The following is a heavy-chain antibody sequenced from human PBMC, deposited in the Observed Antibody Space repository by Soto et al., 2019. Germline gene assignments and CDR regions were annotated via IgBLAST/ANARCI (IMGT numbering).Heavy chain of an antibody. V-gene: IGHV3-23*01. CDR1: GFTFRTYG. CDR3: VGTGWYLSFDY. CDR2: ISGGAENIT. D-gene: IGHD6-19*01. J-gene: IGHJ4*02. Sequence: GGSLRLSCAASGFTFRTYGRNLVRQAPGKGLEWVSTISGGAENITKYADSVNGRFTISRDNSKNILYLQMNSLRDEDTAVYYCVGTGWYLSFDYWGQGALVTVSS.